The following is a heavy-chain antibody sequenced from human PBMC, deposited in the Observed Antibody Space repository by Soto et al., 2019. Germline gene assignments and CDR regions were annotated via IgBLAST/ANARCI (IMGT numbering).Heavy chain of an antibody. CDR3: AREGEMATIGYFYYYGMDV. CDR1: GGTFSSYS. Sequence: ASVKVSCKASGGTFSSYSVSWVRQAPGQGLEWMGGIIPIFGTANYAQKFQGRVTITADESTSTAYMELSSLRSEDTAVYYCAREGEMATIGYFYYYGMDVWGQGTTVTVSS. V-gene: IGHV1-69*13. D-gene: IGHD5-12*01. CDR2: IIPIFGTA. J-gene: IGHJ6*02.